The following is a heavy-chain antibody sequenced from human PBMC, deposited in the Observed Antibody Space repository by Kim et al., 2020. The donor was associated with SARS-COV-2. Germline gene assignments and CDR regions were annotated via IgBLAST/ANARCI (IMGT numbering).Heavy chain of an antibody. Sequence: SETLSLTCTVSGGSISSGGYYWSWIRQHPGKGLEWIGYIYYSGSTYYNPSLKSRVTISIDTSKNQFSLKLSSVTAADTAVYYCARDGGSSTWYSSLTYNWFDPWGQGTLVTVSS. CDR2: IYYSGST. CDR1: GGSISSGGYY. J-gene: IGHJ5*02. D-gene: IGHD6-13*01. V-gene: IGHV4-31*03. CDR3: ARDGGSSTWYSSLTYNWFDP.